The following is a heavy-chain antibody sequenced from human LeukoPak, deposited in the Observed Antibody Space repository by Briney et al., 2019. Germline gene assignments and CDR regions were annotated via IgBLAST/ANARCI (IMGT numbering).Heavy chain of an antibody. CDR2: ISGSGGGT. V-gene: IGHV3-23*01. J-gene: IGHJ4*02. CDR1: GFTFSSYA. CDR3: AKESIVGAYYFDY. D-gene: IGHD1-26*01. Sequence: GGSLRLSCAAPGFTFSSYAMSWVRQAPEKGLEWVSTISGSGGGTYYADSVKGRFTISRDDSKNTLYLQMNSLRAEDTAVYFCAKESIVGAYYFDYWSQGTLVTVSS.